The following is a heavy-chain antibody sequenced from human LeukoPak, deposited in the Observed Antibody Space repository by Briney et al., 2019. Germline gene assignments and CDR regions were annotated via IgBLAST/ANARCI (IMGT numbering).Heavy chain of an antibody. J-gene: IGHJ4*02. CDR3: AKKAMIVVVGYYFDY. CDR2: ISGSGGST. V-gene: IGHV3-23*01. D-gene: IGHD3-22*01. Sequence: GGSLRLSCAASGFTFSSYAMSWVRQAPGKGLEWASAISGSGGSTYYADSVKGRFTISRDNSKNTLYLQMNSLRAEDTAVYYCAKKAMIVVVGYYFDYWGQGTLVTVSS. CDR1: GFTFSSYA.